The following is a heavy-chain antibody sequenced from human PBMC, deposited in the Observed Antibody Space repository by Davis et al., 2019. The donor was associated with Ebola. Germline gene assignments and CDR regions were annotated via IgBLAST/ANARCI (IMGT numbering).Heavy chain of an antibody. CDR1: GFTFDDYA. J-gene: IGHJ4*01. CDR3: ARNFRYSNGWPDY. Sequence: PGGSLRLSCAASGFTFDDYAMHWVRQAPGKGLEWVSLISWHGGSTYYAASVKGRFTISRDNTKNSLYLQMNSLRAEDTALYYCARNFRYSNGWPDYWGQGTLVTVSS. V-gene: IGHV3-43D*04. D-gene: IGHD4-11*01. CDR2: ISWHGGST.